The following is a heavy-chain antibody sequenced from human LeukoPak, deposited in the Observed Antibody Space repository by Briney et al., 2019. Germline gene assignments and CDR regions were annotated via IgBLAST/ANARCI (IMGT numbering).Heavy chain of an antibody. Sequence: GGSLRLSCAASGFTFSSYSMNWVPPAPGKGLGWGSYISSSSSTIYYADSVKGRFTISRDNAKNSLYLQMNSLRAEDTAVYYCARVCAAAAADFDYWGQGTLVTVSS. J-gene: IGHJ4*02. V-gene: IGHV3-48*01. CDR3: ARVCAAAAADFDY. D-gene: IGHD6-13*01. CDR1: GFTFSSYS. CDR2: ISSSSSTI.